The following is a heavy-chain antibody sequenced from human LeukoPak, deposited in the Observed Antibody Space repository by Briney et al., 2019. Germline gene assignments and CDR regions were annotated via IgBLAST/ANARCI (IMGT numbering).Heavy chain of an antibody. CDR2: ISAYNGNT. Sequence: ASVEVSCKTSGYTFTSSGITWVRQAPGQGLEWMGWISAYNGNTNYAQKLQGRVTMTTDTSTSTAYMELRSLRSDDTAVYYCARDLRGIAARPFDYWGQGALVTVSS. D-gene: IGHD6-6*01. V-gene: IGHV1-18*01. CDR1: GYTFTSSG. CDR3: ARDLRGIAARPFDY. J-gene: IGHJ4*02.